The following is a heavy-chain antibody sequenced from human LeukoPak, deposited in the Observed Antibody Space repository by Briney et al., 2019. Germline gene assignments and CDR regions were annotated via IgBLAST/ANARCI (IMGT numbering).Heavy chain of an antibody. CDR2: ISGSGGST. J-gene: IGHJ4*02. CDR3: AEDSRMLGNYFDY. V-gene: IGHV3-23*01. D-gene: IGHD3-10*02. CDR1: GFTFSSYA. Sequence: GSLRLSCAASGFTFSSYAMSWVRQAPGKGLEWVSAISGSGGSTYYADSVKGRFTISRDNSKNTLYLQMNSLRAEDTAVYYCAEDSRMLGNYFDYWGQGTLVTVSS.